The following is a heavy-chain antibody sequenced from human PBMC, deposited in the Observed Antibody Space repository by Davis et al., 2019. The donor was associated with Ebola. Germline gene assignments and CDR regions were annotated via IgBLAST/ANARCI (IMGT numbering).Heavy chain of an antibody. CDR1: GFTFSSYG. D-gene: IGHD5-18*01. Sequence: GESLKISCAASGFTFSSYGMHWVRQAPGKGLEWVAAISYDGSNKYYADSVKGRFTISRDNSKNTLSLQMNSLRPDDTAVYYCARIREYIYGDLFDSWGQGTLVTVSS. CDR2: ISYDGSNK. V-gene: IGHV3-30*03. CDR3: ARIREYIYGDLFDS. J-gene: IGHJ4*02.